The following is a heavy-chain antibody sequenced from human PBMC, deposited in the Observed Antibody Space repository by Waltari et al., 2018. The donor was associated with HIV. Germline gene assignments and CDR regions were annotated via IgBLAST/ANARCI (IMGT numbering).Heavy chain of an antibody. Sequence: QLQLQESGPGLVKPSETLSLTCTVSGGSISSSSYYWGWIRQPPGKGLEWIGSIYYSGSTDYNVYLKSRVTISIDTSKNQLSLKLSSVTAADTAVYFCARDPSLYGDYGYWGQGTLVTVSS. CDR2: IYYSGST. V-gene: IGHV4-39*07. D-gene: IGHD4-17*01. J-gene: IGHJ4*02. CDR1: GGSISSSSYY. CDR3: ARDPSLYGDYGY.